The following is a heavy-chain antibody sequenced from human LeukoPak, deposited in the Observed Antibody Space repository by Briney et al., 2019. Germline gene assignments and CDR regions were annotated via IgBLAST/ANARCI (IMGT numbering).Heavy chain of an antibody. CDR3: ARDAVGATTKGFDY. D-gene: IGHD1-26*01. CDR2: IYTSGST. CDR1: GGSISSGSYY. J-gene: IGHJ4*02. V-gene: IGHV4-61*02. Sequence: PSETLSVTCTVSGGSISSGSYYWRWIRQPAGTGLEWIGRIYTSGSTNYNPSLKSRVTISVDTSKNQFSLKLSSVTAADTAVYYCARDAVGATTKGFDYWGQGTLVTVSS.